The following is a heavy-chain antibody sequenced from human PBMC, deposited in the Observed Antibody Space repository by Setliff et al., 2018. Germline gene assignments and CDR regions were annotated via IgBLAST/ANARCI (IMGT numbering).Heavy chain of an antibody. CDR3: ARGGPRGYSYKNWFDP. Sequence: SETLSLTCAVYGGSFSDYYWSWIRQPPGKGLEWIGEINHSGNTNYNPSLKSRVTISVDTSKNQFSLKLSSVTAADTAVYYCARGGPRGYSYKNWFDPWGQGTLVTVS. J-gene: IGHJ5*02. V-gene: IGHV4-34*01. CDR2: INHSGNT. D-gene: IGHD5-18*01. CDR1: GGSFSDYY.